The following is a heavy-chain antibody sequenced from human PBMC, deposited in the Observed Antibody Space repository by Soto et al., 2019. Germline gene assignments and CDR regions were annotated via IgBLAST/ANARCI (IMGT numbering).Heavy chain of an antibody. CDR2: IYYSGST. V-gene: IGHV4-31*03. J-gene: IGHJ3*02. Sequence: ASETLSLTCTVSGGSISSGGYYWSWIRQHPGKGLEWIGYIYYSGSTYYNPSLKSRVTISVDTSKNQFSLKLSSVTAADTAVYYCARAGGTTVVTLAFDIWGQGTMVTVSS. CDR1: GGSISSGGYY. D-gene: IGHD4-17*01. CDR3: ARAGGTTVVTLAFDI.